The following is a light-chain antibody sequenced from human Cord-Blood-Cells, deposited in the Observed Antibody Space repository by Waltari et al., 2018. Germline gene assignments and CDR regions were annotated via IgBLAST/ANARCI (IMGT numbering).Light chain of an antibody. CDR3: QQYNNWPPLT. Sequence: EIVMTQSPATLSVSPGERATLSCRASQSVSSNLAWYQQKPGQAPRLISYGASTRATGIPARFSGSGSGTEFTLTISSLQSEDFAVYYCQQYNNWPPLTFGGGTKVEIK. J-gene: IGKJ4*01. V-gene: IGKV3-15*01. CDR1: QSVSSN. CDR2: GAS.